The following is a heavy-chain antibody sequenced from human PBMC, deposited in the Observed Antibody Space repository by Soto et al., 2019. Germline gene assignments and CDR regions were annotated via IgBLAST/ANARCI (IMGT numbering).Heavy chain of an antibody. D-gene: IGHD3-22*01. CDR2: IYHSGST. J-gene: IGHJ4*02. CDR3: ARDTSDSSGYYSDS. Sequence: TLSLTCTVSGGSIIIYYLSWIRQHPGKGLEWIGYIYHSGSTYYNPSLKSRVTISVDTSKNQFSLKLSSVTAADTAVYYCARDTSDSSGYYSDSWGQGTLVTVSS. CDR1: GGSIIIYY. V-gene: IGHV4-31*03.